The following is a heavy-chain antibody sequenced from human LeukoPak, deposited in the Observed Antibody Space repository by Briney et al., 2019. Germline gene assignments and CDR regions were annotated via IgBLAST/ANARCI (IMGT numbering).Heavy chain of an antibody. J-gene: IGHJ4*02. CDR3: ARSIVGATIH. V-gene: IGHV3-53*01. Sequence: SGGSLRLSCAASGLTVDSNYVSWVRQAPGEGPDWVSVIYTGGETYYADSVKGRFIISRDTSKNTLYLQMNSLRAEDTAVYYCARSIVGATIHWGQGTLVTVSS. CDR1: GLTVDSNY. D-gene: IGHD1-26*01. CDR2: IYTGGET.